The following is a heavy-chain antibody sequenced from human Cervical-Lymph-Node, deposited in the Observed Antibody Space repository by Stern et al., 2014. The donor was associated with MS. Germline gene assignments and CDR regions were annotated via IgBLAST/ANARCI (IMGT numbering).Heavy chain of an antibody. J-gene: IGHJ4*02. CDR3: AREGGDGYNYGGHFDY. Sequence: QVQLQESGPGLVKPSETLSLTCTVSGGSVSSGSYYWSWIRQPPGKGLEWIGYIYYSGSTNYNPSLKSRVTISVDTSKNQFSLKLSSVTAADTAVYYCAREGGDGYNYGGHFDYWGQGTLVTVSS. D-gene: IGHD5-24*01. CDR2: IYYSGST. CDR1: GGSVSSGSYY. V-gene: IGHV4-61*01.